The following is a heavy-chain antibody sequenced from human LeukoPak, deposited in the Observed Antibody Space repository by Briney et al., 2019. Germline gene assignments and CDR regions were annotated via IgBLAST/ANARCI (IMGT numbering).Heavy chain of an antibody. V-gene: IGHV3-21*01. CDR1: GFTFSSYS. Sequence: GGSLRLSCAASGFTFSSYSMNWVRQAPGKGLEWVSSISSSSSYIYYADSVKGRFTISRDNAKNSLYLQMNSLRAEDTAVYYCAKVPVDTAMVTGDYWGQGALVTVSS. D-gene: IGHD5-18*01. CDR2: ISSSSSYI. CDR3: AKVPVDTAMVTGDY. J-gene: IGHJ4*02.